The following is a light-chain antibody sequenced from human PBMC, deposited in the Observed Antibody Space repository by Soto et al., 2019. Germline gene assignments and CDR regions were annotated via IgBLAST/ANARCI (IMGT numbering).Light chain of an antibody. CDR1: QSVTTSY. V-gene: IGKV3-20*01. J-gene: IGKJ1*01. Sequence: EIVLTQSPGTLSLSPGERATLSCRTSQSVTTSYLAWYQQKPGQAPRLLIYGTSNRATGIPDRFSGSGSATDFTLTISRLEPDDFATYYCQQYHGYSRTFGQGTKVEI. CDR3: QQYHGYSRT. CDR2: GTS.